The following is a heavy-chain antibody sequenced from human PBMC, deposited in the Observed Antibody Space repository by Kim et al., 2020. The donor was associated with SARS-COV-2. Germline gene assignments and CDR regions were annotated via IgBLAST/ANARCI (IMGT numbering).Heavy chain of an antibody. D-gene: IGHD2-2*01. CDR2: ISAYNGNT. J-gene: IGHJ4*02. Sequence: ASVKVSCKASGYTFTSYGISWVRQAPGQGLEWMGWISAYNGNTNYAQKLQGRVTMTTDTSTSTAYMELRSLRSDDTAVYYCARLWRSSTSWDFDYWGQGTLVTVSS. CDR3: ARLWRSSTSWDFDY. CDR1: GYTFTSYG. V-gene: IGHV1-18*01.